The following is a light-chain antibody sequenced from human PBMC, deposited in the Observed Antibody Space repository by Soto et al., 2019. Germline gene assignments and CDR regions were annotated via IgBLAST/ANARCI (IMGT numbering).Light chain of an antibody. CDR2: DAS. J-gene: IGKJ1*01. CDR1: QSISSW. V-gene: IGKV1-5*01. Sequence: DIQMTQSPSTLSASVGDRVTITCRASQSISSWLAWYQQKPGKAPNLLIYDASTLQSGVPSRLSGSGFGTEFTLTISSLQPDDFATYYCQQYNTYWTFGQGTKVDIK. CDR3: QQYNTYWT.